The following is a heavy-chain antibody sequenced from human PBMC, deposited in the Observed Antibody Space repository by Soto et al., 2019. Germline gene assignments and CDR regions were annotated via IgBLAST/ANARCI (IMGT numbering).Heavy chain of an antibody. V-gene: IGHV1-69*02. CDR2: IIPVFDII. Sequence: QVQLVQSGAEVKKPGSSVKVSCKASGDTFSSHTISWVRQAPGQGLQWVGRIIPVFDIIDYAEKFQGRVTITADKSTNTAYMELRSLRSEDTAVYYCANQTSPYGSGTYHNSNWFDPWGQGTLVTVTS. CDR1: GDTFSSHT. J-gene: IGHJ5*02. D-gene: IGHD3-10*01. CDR3: ANQTSPYGSGTYHNSNWFDP.